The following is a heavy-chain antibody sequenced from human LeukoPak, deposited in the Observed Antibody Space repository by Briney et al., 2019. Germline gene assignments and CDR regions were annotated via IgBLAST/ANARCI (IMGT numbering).Heavy chain of an antibody. Sequence: GGSLRLSCAASGFTFSSYSMNWVRQAPGKGLEWVSYISSSSSSTIYYADSVKGRFTISRDNAKNSLYLQMNSLRDEDTAVYYCARDNGRWWEPRYFDYWGQGTLVTVSS. V-gene: IGHV3-48*02. CDR1: GFTFSSYS. D-gene: IGHD1-26*01. CDR2: ISSSSSSTI. CDR3: ARDNGRWWEPRYFDY. J-gene: IGHJ4*02.